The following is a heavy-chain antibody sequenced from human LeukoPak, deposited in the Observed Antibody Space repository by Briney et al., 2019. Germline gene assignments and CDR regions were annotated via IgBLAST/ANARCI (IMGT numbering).Heavy chain of an antibody. Sequence: GGSLRLSCAASGFTVSSNYMSWVRQAPGKGLEWVSVIYSGGSTYYADSVKGRFTISRDNSKNTLYLQMNSLRAEDTAVYYCAKDIVVVPAAGDWFDPWGQGTLVTVSS. CDR3: AKDIVVVPAAGDWFDP. CDR1: GFTVSSNY. J-gene: IGHJ5*02. V-gene: IGHV3-53*01. CDR2: IYSGGST. D-gene: IGHD2-2*01.